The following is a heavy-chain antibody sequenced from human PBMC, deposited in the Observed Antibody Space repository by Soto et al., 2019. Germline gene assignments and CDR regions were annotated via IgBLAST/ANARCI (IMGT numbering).Heavy chain of an antibody. V-gene: IGHV1-18*01. Sequence: QVQLVQSGAEVKKPGASVKVSCKASGYTFTSYGISWVRQAPGQGLEWLGWISAYNGNTNYAQKHQGSVTMTTDTSTSTAYIERRSLRSDDTAVYYCARDNPWQWLTHAFDIWGQGTMVTVSS. D-gene: IGHD6-19*01. CDR1: GYTFTSYG. CDR3: ARDNPWQWLTHAFDI. CDR2: ISAYNGNT. J-gene: IGHJ3*02.